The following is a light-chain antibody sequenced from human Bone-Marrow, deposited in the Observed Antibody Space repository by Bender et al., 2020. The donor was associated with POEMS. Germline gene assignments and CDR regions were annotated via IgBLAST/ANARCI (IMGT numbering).Light chain of an antibody. V-gene: IGLV2-14*01. CDR2: DVS. J-gene: IGLJ3*02. Sequence: QSALTQPASVSGSPGQSITISCTGTSSDVGGYNYVSWYQQHPGKAPKLMIYDVSNRPSGVSNRFAGSKSGNTASLTISERPAEDEADYYCSSYTSSSTLVFGGGTKLTVL. CDR3: SSYTSSSTLV. CDR1: SSDVGGYNY.